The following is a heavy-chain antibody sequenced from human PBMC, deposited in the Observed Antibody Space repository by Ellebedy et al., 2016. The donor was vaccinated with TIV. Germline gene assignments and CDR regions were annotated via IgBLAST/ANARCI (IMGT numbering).Heavy chain of an antibody. CDR1: GFTFSSYS. J-gene: IGHJ4*02. D-gene: IGHD6-19*01. CDR3: ARAPPGSGPDY. V-gene: IGHV3-21*01. Sequence: GESLKISXAASGFTFSSYSMNWVRQAPGKGLEWVSSISSSSSYIYYADSVKGRFTISRDNSRTTLFLQMNSLRAEDTAVYYCARAPPGSGPDYWGQGTLVTVSS. CDR2: ISSSSSYI.